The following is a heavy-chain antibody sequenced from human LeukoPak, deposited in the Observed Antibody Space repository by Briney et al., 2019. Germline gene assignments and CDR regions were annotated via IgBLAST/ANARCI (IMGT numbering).Heavy chain of an antibody. J-gene: IGHJ3*02. Sequence: VGSLRLSCAALGFTVSRTYIRWVREAPGKGLESVSVIDEGGDIYYADSARARFAISRDSSKNTVYLQINGLRAEDTAVYYCARDPSGTGTGFDIWGQRTMATVSS. CDR2: IDEGGDI. CDR3: ARDPSGTGTGFDI. V-gene: IGHV3-66*01. D-gene: IGHD3/OR15-3a*01. CDR1: GFTVSRTY.